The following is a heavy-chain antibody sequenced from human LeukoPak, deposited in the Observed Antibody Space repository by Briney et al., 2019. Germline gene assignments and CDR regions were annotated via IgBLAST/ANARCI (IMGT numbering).Heavy chain of an antibody. V-gene: IGHV3-7*03. CDR2: VNRDGSET. CDR1: GFSLSSHW. J-gene: IGHJ6*02. CDR3: ARNNGMDV. Sequence: GGSLRLSCAASGFSLSSHWMTWVRQVPGRGPEWVANVNRDGSETYYLDSVKGRFTISKDNAKNSLYLQMNSLRAKDTALYHCARNNGMDVWGQGTTVIVSS.